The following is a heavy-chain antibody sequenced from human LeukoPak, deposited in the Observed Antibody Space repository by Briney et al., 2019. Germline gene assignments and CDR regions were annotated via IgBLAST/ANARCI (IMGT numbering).Heavy chain of an antibody. D-gene: IGHD6-19*01. CDR1: GFTSSGYA. Sequence: GGSLRLSCAASGFTSSGYATSWVRQAPGKGLEWVSTISGGGSNTFYADSVKGRFTISRDNSKNTLFLQMNSLRAEDTAVYYCARVMWYSSGWYGGYYFDYWGQGTLVTVSS. CDR3: ARVMWYSSGWYGGYYFDY. J-gene: IGHJ4*02. V-gene: IGHV3-23*01. CDR2: ISGGGSNT.